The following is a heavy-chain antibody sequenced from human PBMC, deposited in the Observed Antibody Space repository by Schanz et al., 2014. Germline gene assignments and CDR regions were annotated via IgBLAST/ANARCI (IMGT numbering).Heavy chain of an antibody. Sequence: VQLVTSGGDLVQPGGSLRLSCAASGFPFSSHGMHWVRQAPAKGLGWVAVVGDTGTTKFYADSVKGRLTVSRDNSENTVYLEFHSLRSEDTALYYCAREAKWGQWYFDLWGRGSLVTVSS. CDR1: GFPFSSHG. J-gene: IGHJ2*01. V-gene: IGHV3-30*03. D-gene: IGHD1-26*01. CDR3: AREAKWGQWYFDL. CDR2: VGDTGTTK.